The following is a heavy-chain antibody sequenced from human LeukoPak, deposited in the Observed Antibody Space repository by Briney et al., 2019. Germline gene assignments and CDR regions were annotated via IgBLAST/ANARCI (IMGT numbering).Heavy chain of an antibody. J-gene: IGHJ4*02. V-gene: IGHV4-59*08. CDR2: IYYTGST. Sequence: PSETLSLTCTVSDGSISTYYWTWIRQPPGKELEWIGYIYYTGSTNYNPALKSRVTISLDTSRNQFSLKLNSVTAADTAVYYCARRVTGRGTFYFDYWGQGSLITVSS. CDR1: DGSISTYY. D-gene: IGHD3-16*01. CDR3: ARRVTGRGTFYFDY.